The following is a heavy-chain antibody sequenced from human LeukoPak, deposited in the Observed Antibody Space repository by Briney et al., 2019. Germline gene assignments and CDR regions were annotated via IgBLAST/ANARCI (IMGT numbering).Heavy chain of an antibody. Sequence: SGGSLRLSCAASGFTFSSYAMHWVRQAPGKGLEWVAVISYDGSNKYYADSVKGRFTISRDNSKNTLYLQMNSLRAEDTAVYYCASGGRILTDHIDYWGQGTLVTVSS. D-gene: IGHD3-9*01. CDR1: GFTFSSYA. CDR3: ASGGRILTDHIDY. J-gene: IGHJ4*02. V-gene: IGHV3-30-3*01. CDR2: ISYDGSNK.